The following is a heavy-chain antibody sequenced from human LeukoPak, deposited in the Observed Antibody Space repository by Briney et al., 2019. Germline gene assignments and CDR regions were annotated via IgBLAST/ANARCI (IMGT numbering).Heavy chain of an antibody. CDR2: IWYDGSNK. Sequence: GRSLRLSCAASGFTFSSYGMHWVRQAPGKGLEWVAVIWYDGSNKYYADSVKGRFTISRDNSKNMLYLQMNSLRAEDTAVYYCATSGSYYRFEYWGQGTLVTVSS. V-gene: IGHV3-33*01. D-gene: IGHD1-26*01. CDR1: GFTFSSYG. CDR3: ATSGSYYRFEY. J-gene: IGHJ4*02.